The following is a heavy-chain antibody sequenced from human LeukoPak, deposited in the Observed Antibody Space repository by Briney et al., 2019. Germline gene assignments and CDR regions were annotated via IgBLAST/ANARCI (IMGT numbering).Heavy chain of an antibody. D-gene: IGHD3-10*01. CDR2: IYYSGST. Sequence: PSQTLSLTCTVSGGSISSGGYYWSWIRQHPGTGLEWIGYIYYSGSTYYNPSLKSRVTISVDTSKNQFSLKLSSVTAADTAVYYCARSYYYGSGSHLDYWGQGTLVTVSS. V-gene: IGHV4-31*03. CDR3: ARSYYYGSGSHLDY. CDR1: GGSISSGGYY. J-gene: IGHJ4*02.